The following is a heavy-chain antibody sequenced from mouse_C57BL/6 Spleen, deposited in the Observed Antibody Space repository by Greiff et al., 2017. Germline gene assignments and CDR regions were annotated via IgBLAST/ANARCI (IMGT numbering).Heavy chain of an antibody. V-gene: IGHV14-3*01. Sequence: VQLKESVAELVRPGASVKLSCTASGFNIKNTYMHWVQQRPEQGLEWIGRIDPANGNTKYAPKFQGKATITADTSSNTAYLQLSSLTSEDTAIYDCARSGDYDENYYAMDYWGQGTSVTVSS. CDR1: GFNIKNTY. CDR2: IDPANGNT. J-gene: IGHJ4*01. D-gene: IGHD2-4*01. CDR3: ARSGDYDENYYAMDY.